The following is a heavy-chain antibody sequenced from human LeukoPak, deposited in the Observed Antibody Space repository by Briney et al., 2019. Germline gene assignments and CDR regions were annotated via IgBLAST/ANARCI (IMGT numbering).Heavy chain of an antibody. D-gene: IGHD2-15*01. CDR1: GFTFSSYA. V-gene: IGHV3-23*01. CDR3: ARGGLFKYFFDY. CDR2: VSDGGGST. J-gene: IGHJ4*02. Sequence: GGSLRLSCAASGFTFSSYAMSWVRQAPGKGLEWVSAVSDGGGSTYHADSVKGRFTISRDNSKNTVHLQMNSLRAEDTAVYYCARGGLFKYFFDYWGQGTPVTVSS.